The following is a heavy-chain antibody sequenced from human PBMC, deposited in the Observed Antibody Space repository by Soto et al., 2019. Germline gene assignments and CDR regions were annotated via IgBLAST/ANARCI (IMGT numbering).Heavy chain of an antibody. J-gene: IGHJ4*02. D-gene: IGHD3-16*02. CDR3: AKVTDYIWGSYRSHFDY. V-gene: IGHV3-23*01. CDR2: ISGSGGST. Sequence: PGGSLRLSCAASGFTFSSYAMSWVRQAPGKGLEWVSAISGSGGSTYYADSVKGRFTISRDNSKNTLYLQMNSLRAEDTAVYYCAKVTDYIWGSYRSHFDYWGQGTLDTVSS. CDR1: GFTFSSYA.